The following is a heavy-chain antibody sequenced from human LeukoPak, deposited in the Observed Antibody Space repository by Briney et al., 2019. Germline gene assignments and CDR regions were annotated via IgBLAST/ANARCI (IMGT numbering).Heavy chain of an antibody. CDR1: GFTFSSYS. D-gene: IGHD3-22*01. J-gene: IGHJ3*01. V-gene: IGHV3-48*02. Sequence: GGSLRLSCAASGFTFSSYSMNWVRQAPGKGLEWISYISSSGSTINYADSVKGRFTISRDSAKNSLYLQMSSLRDEDTAVYYSARGGYYYDSSGGAFDVWGQGTMVTVSS. CDR3: ARGGYYYDSSGGAFDV. CDR2: ISSSGSTI.